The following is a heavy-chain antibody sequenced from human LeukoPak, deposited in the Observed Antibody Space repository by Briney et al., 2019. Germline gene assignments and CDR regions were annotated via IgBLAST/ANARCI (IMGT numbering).Heavy chain of an antibody. D-gene: IGHD6-6*01. Sequence: PGGSLRLSCAASGFTFSSHSMNWVRQAPGKGLEWVSSISSSSSYIYYADSVKGRFTISRDNAKNSLYLQMNSLRAEDTAVYYCARDTYEAIYSGSSVFDYWGQGTLVTVSS. CDR1: GFTFSSHS. V-gene: IGHV3-21*01. J-gene: IGHJ4*02. CDR3: ARDTYEAIYSGSSVFDY. CDR2: ISSSSSYI.